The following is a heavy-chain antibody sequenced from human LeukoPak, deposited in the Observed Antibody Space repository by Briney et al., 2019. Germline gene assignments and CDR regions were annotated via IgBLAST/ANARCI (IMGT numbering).Heavy chain of an antibody. Sequence: GGSLRLSCAASGFTFSSYDMTWVRQTPGKGLEWIALISRSGGTTYYADSVKGRFTISRDNSKNTLYLQMNSLRAEDTAEYYCAKRGGTESFYYYYYMDVWGKGTTVTVSS. D-gene: IGHD2-15*01. J-gene: IGHJ6*03. CDR2: ISRSGGTT. CDR3: AKRGGTESFYYYYYMDV. V-gene: IGHV3-23*01. CDR1: GFTFSSYD.